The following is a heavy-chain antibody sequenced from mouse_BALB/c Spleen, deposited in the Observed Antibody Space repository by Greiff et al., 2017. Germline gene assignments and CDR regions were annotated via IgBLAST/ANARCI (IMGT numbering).Heavy chain of an antibody. J-gene: IGHJ4*01. D-gene: IGHD2-4*01. V-gene: IGHV1-20*02. Sequence: VQLQQSGPELVKPGASVKISCKASGYSFTGYFMNWVMQSHGKSLEWIGRINPYNGDTFYNQKFKGKATLTVDKSSSTAHMELRSLASEDSAAYYCARSAYDYDGYYAMDYWGQGTSVTVSS. CDR3: ARSAYDYDGYYAMDY. CDR1: GYSFTGYF. CDR2: INPYNGDT.